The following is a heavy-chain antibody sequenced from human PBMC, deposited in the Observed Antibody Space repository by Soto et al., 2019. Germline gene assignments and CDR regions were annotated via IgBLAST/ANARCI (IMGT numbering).Heavy chain of an antibody. V-gene: IGHV4-34*01. D-gene: IGHD5-18*01. J-gene: IGHJ4*02. CDR1: GGSFSDYC. CDR3: ARVTAMAPFDY. CDR2: INHSGHT. Sequence: LEILSLTCAVYGGSFSDYCWSWIRQPPGKGLEWIGEINHSGHTNYNPSLKSRVTISIDTSKSQFSLKLCSVTAADTAVYYCARVTAMAPFDYWGQGTLVTVSS.